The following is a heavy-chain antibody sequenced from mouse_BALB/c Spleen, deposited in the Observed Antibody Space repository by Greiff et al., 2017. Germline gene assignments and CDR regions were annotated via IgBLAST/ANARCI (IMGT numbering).Heavy chain of an antibody. D-gene: IGHD2-1*01. CDR2: ISSGSSTI. CDR3: ARHGNSYWYFDV. CDR1: GFTFSSFG. J-gene: IGHJ1*01. Sequence: EVQLQESGGGLVQPGGSRKLSCAASGFTFSSFGMHWVRQAPEKGLEWVAYISSGSSTIYYADTVKGRFTISRDNPKNTLFLQMTSLRSEDTAMYYCARHGNSYWYFDVWGAGTTVTVSS. V-gene: IGHV5-17*02.